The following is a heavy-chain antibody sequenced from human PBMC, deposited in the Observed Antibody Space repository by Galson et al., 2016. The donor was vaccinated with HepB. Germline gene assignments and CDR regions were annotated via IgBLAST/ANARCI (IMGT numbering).Heavy chain of an antibody. D-gene: IGHD6-13*01. Sequence: SETLSLTCAVYNGSFSESYWTWIRQTPGNGLEWIGEINHNGDTKYSPSLRSRVSISVDKSKNHFSLNLNSSNAADPAAKYCAAGKAAAGSLVFDVWGQGTLVTISS. J-gene: IGHJ3*01. V-gene: IGHV4-34*01. CDR1: NGSFSESY. CDR3: AAGKAAAGSLVFDV. CDR2: INHNGDT.